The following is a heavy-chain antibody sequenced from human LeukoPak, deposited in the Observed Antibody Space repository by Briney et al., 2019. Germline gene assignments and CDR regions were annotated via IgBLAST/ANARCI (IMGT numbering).Heavy chain of an antibody. Sequence: GGSLRLSCAASGFTFTSYAMTWVRQAPGKGLEWVSVISGSGDRTYYADSVKGRFTISRDNSKNTLYLQMNSLRAEDTAVYYCAKVHVTGTYSQWYFDLWGRGTLVTVS. CDR1: GFTFTSYA. V-gene: IGHV3-23*01. J-gene: IGHJ2*01. CDR2: ISGSGDRT. CDR3: AKVHVTGTYSQWYFDL. D-gene: IGHD1-1*01.